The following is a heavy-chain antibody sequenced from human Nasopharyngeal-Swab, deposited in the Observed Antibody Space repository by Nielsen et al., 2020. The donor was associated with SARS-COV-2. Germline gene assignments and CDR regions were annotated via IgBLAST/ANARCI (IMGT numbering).Heavy chain of an antibody. CDR3: ARNSPRKDSSLDY. J-gene: IGHJ4*02. V-gene: IGHV4-39*01. CDR1: GGSISSSSYY. Sequence: SETLSLTCTVYGGSISSSSYYWGWIRQPPGKGLEWIGSIYYSGSTYYNPSLKSRVTISVDTSKNQFSLKLSYVTAADTAVYYCARNSPRKDSSLDYWGQGTLVTVSS. CDR2: IYYSGST. D-gene: IGHD6-6*01.